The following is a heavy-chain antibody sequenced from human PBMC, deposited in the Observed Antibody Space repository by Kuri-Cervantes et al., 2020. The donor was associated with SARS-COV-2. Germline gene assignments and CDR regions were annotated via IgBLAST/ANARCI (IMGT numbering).Heavy chain of an antibody. CDR2: IYYSGST. Sequence: SETLSLTCTVSGGSINSGYYYWGWIRQPPGKGLEWIGTIYYSGSTDYNPSLKSRVTISVDTSKNQFSLKLRSVAATDTAVYYCARLFSPWSVVGDYWGQGTLVTVSS. CDR1: GGSINSGYYY. V-gene: IGHV4-39*01. D-gene: IGHD1-1*01. CDR3: ARLFSPWSVVGDY. J-gene: IGHJ4*02.